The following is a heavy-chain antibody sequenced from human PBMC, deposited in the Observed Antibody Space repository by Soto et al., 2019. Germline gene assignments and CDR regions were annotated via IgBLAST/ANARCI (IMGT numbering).Heavy chain of an antibody. J-gene: IGHJ3*02. CDR1: GGSISSGGYY. Sequence: SETLSLTCTVSGGSISSGGYYWSWIRQHPGKGLEWIGYIYYSGSTYYKPSLKSRVTISVDTSKNQFSLKLSSVTAADTSVYYCARYQFNIVVVVAATLYAFDIWGQGTMVT. V-gene: IGHV4-31*03. D-gene: IGHD2-15*01. CDR2: IYYSGST. CDR3: ARYQFNIVVVVAATLYAFDI.